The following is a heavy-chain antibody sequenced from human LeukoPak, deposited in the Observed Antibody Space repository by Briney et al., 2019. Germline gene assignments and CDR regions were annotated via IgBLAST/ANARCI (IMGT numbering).Heavy chain of an antibody. CDR2: ISTDGNTT. CDR3: TRDVGFYGSGSYYRD. J-gene: IGHJ4*02. Sequence: GGSLRLSCAASGFTFSNYWMHWVRQGSGKGLVWVSRISTDGNTTNYADSVKGRFTISRDNAKNTLYPQMSSLTAEDTAVYYCTRDVGFYGSGSYYRDWGQGSLVTVSS. D-gene: IGHD3-10*01. V-gene: IGHV3-74*01. CDR1: GFTFSNYW.